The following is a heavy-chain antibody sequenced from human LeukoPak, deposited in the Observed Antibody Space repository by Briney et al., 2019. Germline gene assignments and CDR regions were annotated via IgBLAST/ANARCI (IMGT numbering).Heavy chain of an antibody. D-gene: IGHD6-6*01. CDR3: ARDLGSSATSTNWFDP. J-gene: IGHJ5*02. Sequence: ASVKVSCKASGYTFTSYRISWVRQAPGQGLEWMGWISAYNGNTNYAQKLQGRVTMTTDTSTSTAYMELRSLRSDDTAVYYCARDLGSSATSTNWFDPWGQGTLVTVSS. CDR1: GYTFTSYR. CDR2: ISAYNGNT. V-gene: IGHV1-18*01.